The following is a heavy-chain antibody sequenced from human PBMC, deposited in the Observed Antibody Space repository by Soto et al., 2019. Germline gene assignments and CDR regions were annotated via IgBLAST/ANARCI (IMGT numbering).Heavy chain of an antibody. D-gene: IGHD5-18*01. V-gene: IGHV3-23*01. CDR1: GFTFSSYA. CDR3: ANHSASQTIWLLLDY. Sequence: EVQLLESGGGVVGPGGSLRLSCAASGFTFSSYAMSWLRQAPGKGLEWVSAISGRGGGTYYAGSVKGRVTITRDNSKHTPYRHMDSLRAADTAVYYCANHSASQTIWLLLDYWGQVTLVTVAS. J-gene: IGHJ4*02. CDR2: ISGRGGGT.